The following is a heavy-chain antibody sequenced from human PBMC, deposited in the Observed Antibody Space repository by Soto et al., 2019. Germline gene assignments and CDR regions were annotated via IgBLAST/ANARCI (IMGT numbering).Heavy chain of an antibody. Sequence: VQLLQSGAEVKKPGASVKVSCKTSGFTFTSYDINWVRQATGQGLEWMGWVNPNSGNTDYAQKFQGRVTMTRNTSITPAYMELSSLRSEDTAVYYCARVPFVNFGDSVPFDYWGQGTLVTVSS. CDR1: GFTFTSYD. CDR2: VNPNSGNT. V-gene: IGHV1-8*01. J-gene: IGHJ4*02. D-gene: IGHD4-17*01. CDR3: ARVPFVNFGDSVPFDY.